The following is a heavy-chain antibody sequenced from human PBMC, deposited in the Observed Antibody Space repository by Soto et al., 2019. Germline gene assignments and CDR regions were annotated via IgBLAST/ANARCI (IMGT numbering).Heavy chain of an antibody. CDR2: IIPIFGTA. V-gene: IGHV1-69*01. CDR3: ARGSSSSPPLIHWYFDL. J-gene: IGHJ2*01. CDR1: GGTFSSYA. Sequence: QVQLVQSGAEVKKPGSSVKVSCKASGGTFSSYAISWVRQAPGQGLEWMGGIIPIFGTANYAQKFQGRVTITADESTSTAYMERSSLRSEDTAVYYCARGSSSSPPLIHWYFDLWGRGTLVTVSS. D-gene: IGHD6-6*01.